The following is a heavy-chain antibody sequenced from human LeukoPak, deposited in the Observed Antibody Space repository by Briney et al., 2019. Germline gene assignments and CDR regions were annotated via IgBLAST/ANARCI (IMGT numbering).Heavy chain of an antibody. CDR1: GFTFSSYS. Sequence: HPRGSLRLSCAASGFTFSSYSMNWVRQAPGKGLEWVSYISSSSSTIYYADSVKGRFTISRDNAKNSLYLQMNSLRAEDTAVYYCAREGTYSGYGYWGQGTLVTVSS. CDR2: ISSSSSTI. CDR3: AREGTYSGYGY. J-gene: IGHJ4*02. V-gene: IGHV3-48*01. D-gene: IGHD5-12*01.